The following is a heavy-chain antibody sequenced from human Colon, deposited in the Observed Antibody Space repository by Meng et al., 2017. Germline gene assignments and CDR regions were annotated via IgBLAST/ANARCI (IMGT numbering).Heavy chain of an antibody. V-gene: IGHV6-1*01. Sequence: QVQLQQSGPGLVKPSQTLSLTCVISGDSVSSNTAAWNWIRQSPSRGLEWLGRTYYRSKWYNEYAVSVKSRMTFNADTSKNQVSLQVNSVTPEDTAAYYCARDHGYSYGLPLDYWGQGILVTVSS. CDR1: GDSVSSNTAA. CDR3: ARDHGYSYGLPLDY. J-gene: IGHJ4*02. D-gene: IGHD5-18*01. CDR2: TYYRSKWYN.